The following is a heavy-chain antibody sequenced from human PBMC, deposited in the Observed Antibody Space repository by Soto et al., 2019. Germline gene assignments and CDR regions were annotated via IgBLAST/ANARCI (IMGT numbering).Heavy chain of an antibody. J-gene: IGHJ4*02. D-gene: IGHD3-10*01. V-gene: IGHV4-34*01. Sequence: SETLSLTCAVYGGSFSGYYWTWIRQPPGTGLEWIGEINHSGSTNYNPSLKSRVTISVDTSKNQFSLKLSSVTAADTAVYYCARGLAGYYYGSGGWSYFDYWGQGTLVTVS. CDR2: INHSGST. CDR1: GGSFSGYY. CDR3: ARGLAGYYYGSGGWSYFDY.